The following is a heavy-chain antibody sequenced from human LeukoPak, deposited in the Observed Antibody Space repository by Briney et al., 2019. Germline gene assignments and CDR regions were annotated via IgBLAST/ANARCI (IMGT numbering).Heavy chain of an antibody. J-gene: IGHJ4*02. CDR3: ARGGYHPRYKDYSSFYFDY. CDR1: GYSFTLSV. V-gene: IGHV1-18*01. D-gene: IGHD3-16*02. Sequence: ASVKVSCKASGYSFTLSVITWVRQAPGQGLEWLGWISAYNGNTEYAHRLQGRVTLTTETSTGTAYMDLRSLRSDDTAMYYCARGGYHPRYKDYSSFYFDYWGQGTLVTVSP. CDR2: ISAYNGNT.